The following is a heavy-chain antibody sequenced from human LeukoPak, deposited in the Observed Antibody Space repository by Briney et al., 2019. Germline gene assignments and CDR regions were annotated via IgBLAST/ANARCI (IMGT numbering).Heavy chain of an antibody. D-gene: IGHD4-17*01. J-gene: IGHJ6*04. CDR1: GFTFSSYA. V-gene: IGHV3-30*04. CDR3: ASDYGDSPSYYYGMDV. Sequence: GGSLSLSCAASGFTFSSYAMHWARQAPGRGLEWVIVISYDGRNKFYADSVKGRFTISRDNSKNTLYLQMNSLRAEDTAVYYCASDYGDSPSYYYGMDVWGKGTTVTVSS. CDR2: ISYDGRNK.